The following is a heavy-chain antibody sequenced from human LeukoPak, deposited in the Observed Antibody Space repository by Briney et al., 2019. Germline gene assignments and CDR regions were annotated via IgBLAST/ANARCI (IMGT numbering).Heavy chain of an antibody. J-gene: IGHJ4*02. D-gene: IGHD3-3*01. Sequence: GSSVKVSCKASGGTFSSYAISWVRQAPGQGLEWMGGIIPIFGTANYAQKFQGRVTITTDESTSTAYMELSSLRSEDTAVYYCARDGDYDFWSPTLDYWGQGTLVTVSS. CDR3: ARDGDYDFWSPTLDY. CDR1: GGTFSSYA. CDR2: IIPIFGTA. V-gene: IGHV1-69*05.